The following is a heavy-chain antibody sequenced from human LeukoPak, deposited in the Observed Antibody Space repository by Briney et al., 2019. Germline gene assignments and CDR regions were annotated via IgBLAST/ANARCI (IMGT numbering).Heavy chain of an antibody. J-gene: IGHJ4*02. Sequence: SETLSLTCTVSGGSISSYYWSWIRQPPGKGLEMIGYIYYSGSTNYNPSLKSRVTISVDTSKNQFSLKLSSVTGADTSVYSCARDDSGRYYAEYYFDYRSTGTLVTVSS. CDR3: ARDDSGRYYAEYYFDY. D-gene: IGHD1-26*01. CDR1: GGSISSYY. CDR2: IYYSGST. V-gene: IGHV4-59*01.